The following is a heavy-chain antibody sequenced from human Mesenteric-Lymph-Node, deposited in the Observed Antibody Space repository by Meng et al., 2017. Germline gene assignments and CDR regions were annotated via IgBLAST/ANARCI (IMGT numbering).Heavy chain of an antibody. V-gene: IGHV3-52*01. CDR1: GFTFSSSW. CDR3: ARENSGDFDY. D-gene: IGHD1-26*01. Sequence: GESLKISCAASGFTFSSSWMHWVCQAPEKGLEWVADRKCDGSEKYYVDPVKGRLTISRENARNFLYLQMNSLRAGDTAVYYCARENSGDFDYWGQGTLVTVSS. J-gene: IGHJ4*02. CDR2: RKCDGSEK.